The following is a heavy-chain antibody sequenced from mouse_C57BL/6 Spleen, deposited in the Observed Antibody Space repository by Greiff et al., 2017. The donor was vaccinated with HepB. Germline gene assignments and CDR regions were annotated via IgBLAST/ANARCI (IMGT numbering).Heavy chain of an antibody. CDR3: ARSPYITTVVAHFDY. J-gene: IGHJ2*01. V-gene: IGHV1-9*01. D-gene: IGHD1-1*01. CDR2: ILPGSGST. Sequence: QVQLKQSGAELMKPGASVKLSCKATGYTFTGYWIEWVKQRPGHGLEWIGEILPGSGSTNYNEKFKGKATFTADTSSNTAYMQLSSLTTEDSAIYYCARSPYITTVVAHFDYWGQGTTLTVSS. CDR1: GYTFTGYW.